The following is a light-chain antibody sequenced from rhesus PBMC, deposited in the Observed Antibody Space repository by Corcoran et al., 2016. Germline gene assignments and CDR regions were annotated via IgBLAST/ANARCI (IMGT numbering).Light chain of an antibody. V-gene: IGKV1-28*03. J-gene: IGKJ2*01. CDR3: LQHNSYPHS. CDR1: QGIRSY. Sequence: DIQMTQSPSSLSASVGDTVTITCRASQGIRSYLTWFQQKQGKAPKLLIYAASSLESGVPSRFSGSGSGTNFPLSISSLQPEEFAVYYCLQHNSYPHSCGQGTKVESK. CDR2: AAS.